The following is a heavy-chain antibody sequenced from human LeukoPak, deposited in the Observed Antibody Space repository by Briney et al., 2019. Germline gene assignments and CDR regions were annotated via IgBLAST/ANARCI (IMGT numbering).Heavy chain of an antibody. J-gene: IGHJ6*02. CDR1: GGTFSSYA. CDR2: IIPIFGTA. CDR3: ARERGSSWLGYYYYGMDV. D-gene: IGHD6-13*01. Sequence: GASVKVSCKASGGTFSSYAISWVRQAPGQGLEWMGGIIPIFGTANYAQKFQGRVTITADESTSTAYMELSSLRSEDTAVYYCARERGSSWLGYYYYGMDVWGQGTTVTVSS. V-gene: IGHV1-69*13.